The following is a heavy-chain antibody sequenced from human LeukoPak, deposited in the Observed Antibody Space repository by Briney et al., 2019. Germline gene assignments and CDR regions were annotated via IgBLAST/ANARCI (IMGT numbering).Heavy chain of an antibody. CDR2: LSFDGTTK. J-gene: IGHJ6*02. CDR3: AKWSLVNYYGVDV. Sequence: PGGSLRLSCAASGFTFSSFGMHWVRQAPGKGLEWVAVLSFDGTTKYYTDSVKGRFTISRDNSKNTLYLQMNSLRPEDTAVYYCAKWSLVNYYGVDVWGQGTTVTVSS. V-gene: IGHV3-30*18. CDR1: GFTFSSFG. D-gene: IGHD3-10*01.